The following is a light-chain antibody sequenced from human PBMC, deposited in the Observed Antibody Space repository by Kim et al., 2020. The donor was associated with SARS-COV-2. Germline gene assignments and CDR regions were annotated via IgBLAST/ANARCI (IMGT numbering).Light chain of an antibody. Sequence: SYELTQPPSVSVSPGQTASITCGGDNIGGKCVHWYQQRPGQAPVLVIYYNTNRPSGIPERFSGSNSGSTATLTISRVRAGDEADYYCQAWDTSGDRPFFG. CDR2: YNT. CDR1: NIGGKC. CDR3: QAWDTSGDRPF. J-gene: IGLJ1*01. V-gene: IGLV3-21*01.